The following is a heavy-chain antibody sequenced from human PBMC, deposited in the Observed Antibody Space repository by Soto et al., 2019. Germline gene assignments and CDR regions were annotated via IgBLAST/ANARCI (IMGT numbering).Heavy chain of an antibody. CDR3: AVGYSYGYFRYYYYGMDV. J-gene: IGHJ6*02. CDR1: LGAISSYY. CDR2: IYTSGST. Sequence: SETLSLACTVPLGAISSYYWSLISHHGGKGLEWIGRIYTSGSTNYNPSLKSRVTMSVDTSKNQFSLKLSSVTAADTAVYYCAVGYSYGYFRYYYYGMDVWGQGTTVTVSS. D-gene: IGHD5-18*01. V-gene: IGHV4-4*07.